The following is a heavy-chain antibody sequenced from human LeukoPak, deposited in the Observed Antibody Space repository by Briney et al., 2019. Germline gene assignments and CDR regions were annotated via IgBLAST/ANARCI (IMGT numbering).Heavy chain of an antibody. CDR3: ARQGWLGYGGNSGAFDI. CDR1: GYSFTSCW. V-gene: IGHV5-51*01. J-gene: IGHJ3*02. Sequence: GESLKISCQGPGYSFTSCWIGWVRQMPGKGLEWMGIIYSGDSDTRYSPSFQGQVTISADKSISTAYLQWSSLKASDTDMYYCARQGWLGYGGNSGAFDIWGQGTMVTVSS. CDR2: IYSGDSDT. D-gene: IGHD4-23*01.